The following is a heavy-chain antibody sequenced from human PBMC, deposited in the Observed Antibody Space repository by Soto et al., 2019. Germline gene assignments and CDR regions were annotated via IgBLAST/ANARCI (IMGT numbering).Heavy chain of an antibody. CDR1: GFTFSSYG. V-gene: IGHV3-23*01. J-gene: IGHJ6*02. CDR2: ITSGGYT. Sequence: EVQLLESGGGLVQPGGSLRLSCVASGFTFSSYGMSWVRQAPGKGLEWVSGITSGGYTYFADSVKGRFTISRDNSKNTLFLQMNSLRAEDTAVYYCAKDRRGAARPQKNLNYYDMDVWGQGTTVTVSS. D-gene: IGHD6-6*01. CDR3: AKDRRGAARPQKNLNYYDMDV.